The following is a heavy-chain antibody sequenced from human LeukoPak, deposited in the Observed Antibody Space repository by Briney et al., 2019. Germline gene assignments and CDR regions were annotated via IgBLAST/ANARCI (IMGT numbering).Heavy chain of an antibody. V-gene: IGHV3-21*01. Sequence: GGSLRLSCAASGFSFSTYSMNWVRQVPGKGLEWVSSISSSSSYIYYADSVKGRFTISRDNAKNSVYLEMNSLRVEDTAVYYCARVPSDYWGQGTLVTVSS. J-gene: IGHJ4*02. CDR3: ARVPSDY. CDR2: ISSSSSYI. CDR1: GFSFSTYS.